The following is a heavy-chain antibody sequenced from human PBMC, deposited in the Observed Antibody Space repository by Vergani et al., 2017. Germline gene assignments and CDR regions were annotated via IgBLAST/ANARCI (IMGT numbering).Heavy chain of an antibody. CDR2: IRGSGGST. J-gene: IGHJ6*04. Sequence: EVQLLESGGGLVQPGGSLRLSCAASGFTFSSYAMSWVRQAPGKGREWVSAIRGSGGSTYYADSVKGRFTISRDNSKNTLYLQMNSLRAEDTAVYYCAKALAGVYYYYYGMDVWGEGTTVTVSS. V-gene: IGHV3-23*01. CDR3: AKALAGVYYYYYGMDV. CDR1: GFTFSSYA. D-gene: IGHD2-15*01.